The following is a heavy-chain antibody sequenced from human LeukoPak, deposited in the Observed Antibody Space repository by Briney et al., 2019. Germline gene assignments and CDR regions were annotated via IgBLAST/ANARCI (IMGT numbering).Heavy chain of an antibody. CDR2: ISSGSSYI. D-gene: IGHD6-6*01. CDR1: GFTFSIYG. Sequence: GGSLRLSCAASGFTFSIYGMNWVRQAPGKGLEWVSSISSGSSYIYYADSLKGRFTVSRDNAKNSLFLQMHSLRAEDTAVYYCARKQRSSSSHFDYWGQGTLVTVSS. CDR3: ARKQRSSSSHFDY. V-gene: IGHV3-21*01. J-gene: IGHJ4*02.